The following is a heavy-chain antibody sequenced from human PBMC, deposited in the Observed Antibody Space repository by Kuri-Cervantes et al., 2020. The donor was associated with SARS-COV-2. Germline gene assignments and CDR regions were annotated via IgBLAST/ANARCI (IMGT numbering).Heavy chain of an antibody. CDR3: ARDGGSYYGEDAFDI. D-gene: IGHD1-26*01. CDR2: IYYSGST. CDR1: GGSISSSSYY. J-gene: IGHJ3*02. V-gene: IGHV4-39*07. Sequence: SETLSLTCTVSGGSISSSSYYWGWIRQPPGKGLEWIGSIYYSGSTNYNPSLKSRVTISVDTSKNQFSLKLSSVTAADTAVYYCARDGGSYYGEDAFDIWGQGTMVTVSS.